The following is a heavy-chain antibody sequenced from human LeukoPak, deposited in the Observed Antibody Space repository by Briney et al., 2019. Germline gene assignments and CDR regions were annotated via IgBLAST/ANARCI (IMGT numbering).Heavy chain of an antibody. V-gene: IGHV3-21*04. CDR1: GFTFSSYS. D-gene: IGHD3-9*01. CDR2: ISSSSSYI. CDR3: AKVYDILTGYYRD. J-gene: IGHJ4*02. Sequence: GGSLRLSCAASGFTFSSYSMNWVRQAPGKGLEWVSSISSSSSYIYYVDSVKGRFTISRDNAKNSLYLQMNSLRAEDTAVYYCAKVYDILTGYYRDWGQGTLVTVSS.